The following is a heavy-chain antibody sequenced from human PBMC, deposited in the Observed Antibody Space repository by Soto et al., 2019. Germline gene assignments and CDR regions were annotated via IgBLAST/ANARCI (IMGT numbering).Heavy chain of an antibody. CDR1: GYSCTSYW. Sequence: PGESLKISCKGSGYSCTSYWIGWVRQMPGKGLEWMGIIYPGDSDTRYSPSFQGQVTISADKSISTAYLQWSSLKASDTAMYYCARHWQLTGYNSWFDPWGQGTLVTVSS. D-gene: IGHD3-9*01. CDR3: ARHWQLTGYNSWFDP. V-gene: IGHV5-51*01. J-gene: IGHJ5*02. CDR2: IYPGDSDT.